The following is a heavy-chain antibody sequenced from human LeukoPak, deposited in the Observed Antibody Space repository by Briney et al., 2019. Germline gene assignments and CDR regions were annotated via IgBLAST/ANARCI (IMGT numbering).Heavy chain of an antibody. Sequence: ASVKVSCKASGYTFTSYGISWERQAPGQGLEWMGWISAYNGNTNYAQKLQGRVTMTTDTSTSTAYMELRSLRPDDTAVYYCAREGQGIYDSSGYYTVGAFDIWGQGTMVTVSS. J-gene: IGHJ3*02. CDR3: AREGQGIYDSSGYYTVGAFDI. CDR2: ISAYNGNT. D-gene: IGHD3-22*01. V-gene: IGHV1-18*01. CDR1: GYTFTSYG.